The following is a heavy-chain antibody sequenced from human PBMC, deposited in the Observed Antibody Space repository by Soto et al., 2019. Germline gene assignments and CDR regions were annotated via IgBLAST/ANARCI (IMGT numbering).Heavy chain of an antibody. CDR2: IWYDGSNK. CDR1: GFTFSSYG. J-gene: IGHJ6*02. CDR3: ARDRVAVAGSYGMDV. D-gene: IGHD6-19*01. V-gene: IGHV3-33*01. Sequence: QVQLVESGGGVVQPGRSLRLSCAASGFTFSSYGMRWVRQAPGKGLEWVAVIWYDGSNKYYADSVKGRFTISRDNSKNTLYLQMNSLRAEDTAVYYCARDRVAVAGSYGMDVWGQGTTVTVSS.